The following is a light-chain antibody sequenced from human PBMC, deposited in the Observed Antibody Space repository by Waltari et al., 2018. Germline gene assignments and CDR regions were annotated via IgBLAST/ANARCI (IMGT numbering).Light chain of an antibody. V-gene: IGKV3D-15*01. Sequence: EIVMTQSPATLSLSPGERATLSCRASQSVSSSLAWYQQKPGQAPRLLSYGASSRATGMPDRFSGSGSGTEFTLTISSLEPEDVAVYYCQQNSNWPLTFGGGTKVEIK. CDR1: QSVSSS. CDR2: GAS. CDR3: QQNSNWPLT. J-gene: IGKJ4*01.